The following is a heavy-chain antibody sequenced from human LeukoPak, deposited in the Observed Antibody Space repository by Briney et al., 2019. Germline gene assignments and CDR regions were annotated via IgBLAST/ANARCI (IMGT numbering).Heavy chain of an antibody. Sequence: ASVKVSCKASGYSFNDKYLHWVRQAPGQGLEWMGSINPNSGGTNYAQKFQGRVTVTRDTSISTAYMELSRLTSDDTAVYYCARAQVDIDYWGQGTLVTVSS. J-gene: IGHJ4*02. V-gene: IGHV1-2*02. D-gene: IGHD3-9*01. CDR1: GYSFNDKY. CDR2: INPNSGGT. CDR3: ARAQVDIDY.